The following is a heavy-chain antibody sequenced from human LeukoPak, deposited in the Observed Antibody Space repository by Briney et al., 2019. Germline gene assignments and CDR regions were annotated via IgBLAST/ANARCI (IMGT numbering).Heavy chain of an antibody. Sequence: PGGSLRLSCAASGFTFSAYGMHWVRQAPGKGLEWVAFISYDGSNKYYADSVKGRFTISRDNSKNTLYLQMNSLRGEDTAVYYCAKGYDDYYYYGMDVWGQGTTVTVSS. D-gene: IGHD1-1*01. V-gene: IGHV3-30*18. J-gene: IGHJ6*02. CDR2: ISYDGSNK. CDR1: GFTFSAYG. CDR3: AKGYDDYYYYGMDV.